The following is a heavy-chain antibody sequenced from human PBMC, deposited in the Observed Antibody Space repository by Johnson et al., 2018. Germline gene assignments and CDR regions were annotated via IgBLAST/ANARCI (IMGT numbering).Heavy chain of an antibody. CDR3: ARETPNTNGGNSDAFDF. D-gene: IGHD4-23*01. Sequence: VQLQESGGVLVQPGGSLRLSCAASGFIFSNYWIHWVRQAPGKGLVWVSRIDRDGSYKSYADSVRGRFTISRANAETTLYLQMNSLRVDDTAVYYCARETPNTNGGNSDAFDFWGQGTMVTVSS. J-gene: IGHJ3*01. CDR2: IDRDGSYK. V-gene: IGHV3-74*01. CDR1: GFIFSNYW.